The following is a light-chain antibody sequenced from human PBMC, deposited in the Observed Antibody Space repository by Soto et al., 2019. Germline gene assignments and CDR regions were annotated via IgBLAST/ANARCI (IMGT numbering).Light chain of an antibody. CDR1: QSLVYSSNNKNY. V-gene: IGKV4-1*01. CDR3: QQYYTTPFT. CDR2: WAS. Sequence: DIVMTQSPDSLGVSLGEGVTITCKSSQSLVYSSNNKNYLAWYQQKPGQPPRLLVHWASTRQSGVPDRFSGSGSGTDFTLTISSLQAEDVALYYCQQYYTTPFTFGPGTKVDIK. J-gene: IGKJ3*01.